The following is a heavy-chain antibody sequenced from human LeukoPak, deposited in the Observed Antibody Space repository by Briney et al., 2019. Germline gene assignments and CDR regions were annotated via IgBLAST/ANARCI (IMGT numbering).Heavy chain of an antibody. CDR3: ARASGDYGDLLPIDY. CDR2: IYSGGST. D-gene: IGHD4-17*01. Sequence: PGGSLRLSCAASGFTVSSNYMSWVRQAPGKGLEWVSVIYSGGSTYYADSVKGRFTISRDNSKNTLYLQMNSLRAEDTAVYYCARASGDYGDLLPIDYWGQGTLVTVSS. J-gene: IGHJ4*02. V-gene: IGHV3-66*01. CDR1: GFTVSSNY.